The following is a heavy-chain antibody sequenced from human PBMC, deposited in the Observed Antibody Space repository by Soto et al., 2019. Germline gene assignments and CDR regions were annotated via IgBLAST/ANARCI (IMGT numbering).Heavy chain of an antibody. J-gene: IGHJ4*02. CDR3: ARWGSSGWYDY. D-gene: IGHD6-19*01. Sequence: ASVKVSCKASGYTFTTHGISWVRQAPGQGLEWMGWISAYNGNTNYAQKFQGRVTMTTDTSTSTVYMELRSLRSHDTAVYYCARWGSSGWYDYWGQGTLVTVSS. V-gene: IGHV1-18*01. CDR1: GYTFTTHG. CDR2: ISAYNGNT.